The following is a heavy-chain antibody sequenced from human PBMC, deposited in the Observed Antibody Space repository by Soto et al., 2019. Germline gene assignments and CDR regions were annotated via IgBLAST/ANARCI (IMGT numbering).Heavy chain of an antibody. CDR1: GYTFTSYA. Sequence: ASVKVSCKASGYTFTSYAMHWVRQAPGQRLEWMGWINAGNGNTKYSQKFQGRVTMTRDTSTSTAYMELSSLRSEDTAVYYCARALLGPYDFWSGFLRYYYYYGMDVWGQGTTVTVSS. V-gene: IGHV1-3*01. CDR2: INAGNGNT. J-gene: IGHJ6*02. CDR3: ARALLGPYDFWSGFLRYYYYYGMDV. D-gene: IGHD3-3*01.